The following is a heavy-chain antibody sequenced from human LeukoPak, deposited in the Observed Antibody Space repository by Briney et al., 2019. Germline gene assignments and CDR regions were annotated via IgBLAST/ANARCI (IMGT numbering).Heavy chain of an antibody. V-gene: IGHV3-9*01. CDR2: ISWNSGSI. Sequence: GGSLRLSCAASGFTFDDYAMPWVRQAPGKGLEWVSGISWNSGSIGYADSVKGRFTISRDNAKNSLYLQMNSLRAEDTALHYCAKVAGGDPSLDYWGQGTLVTVSS. J-gene: IGHJ4*02. CDR3: AKVAGGDPSLDY. D-gene: IGHD2-21*02. CDR1: GFTFDDYA.